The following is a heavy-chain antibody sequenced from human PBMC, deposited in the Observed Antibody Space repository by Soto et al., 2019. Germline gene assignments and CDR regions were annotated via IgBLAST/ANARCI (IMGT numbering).Heavy chain of an antibody. Sequence: PGGSLRLSCAASGFTFSSYGMHWVRQAPGKGLEWVAVIWYDGSNKYYADSVKGRFTISRDNSKNTLYLQMNSLRAEDTAVYYCAREKEGLWQQQLGYYFDYWGQGTLVTVSS. J-gene: IGHJ4*02. CDR2: IWYDGSNK. CDR3: AREKEGLWQQQLGYYFDY. V-gene: IGHV3-33*01. CDR1: GFTFSSYG. D-gene: IGHD6-13*01.